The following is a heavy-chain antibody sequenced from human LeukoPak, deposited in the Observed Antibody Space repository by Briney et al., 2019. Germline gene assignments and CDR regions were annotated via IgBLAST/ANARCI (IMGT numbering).Heavy chain of an antibody. D-gene: IGHD3-10*01. J-gene: IGHJ4*02. CDR1: GFTFINYA. V-gene: IGHV3-23*01. Sequence: GGSLRLSCAAPGFTFINYAMSWVRQAPGKGLERGSRISGSGDRTYYADSVRGRFTISRDNSKNTLYLQLNSLRVEDTAISYCAKDKGHLWYFFDYWGQENLVPVSS. CDR2: ISGSGDRT. CDR3: AKDKGHLWYFFDY.